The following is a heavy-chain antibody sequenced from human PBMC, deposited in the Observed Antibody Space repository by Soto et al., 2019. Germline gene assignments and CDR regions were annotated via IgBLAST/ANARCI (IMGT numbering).Heavy chain of an antibody. CDR3: ARNSGYDSGTYYYYYYMDV. CDR1: GYTFTSYY. CDR2: INPSGGST. V-gene: IGHV1-46*03. J-gene: IGHJ6*03. Sequence: ASVKVSCKASGYTFTSYYMHWVRQAPGQGLEWMGIINPSGGSTSYAQKFQGRVTMTRDTSTSTVYMELSSLRSEDTAVYYCARNSGYDSGTYYYYYYMDVWGKGTTVTVSS. D-gene: IGHD5-12*01.